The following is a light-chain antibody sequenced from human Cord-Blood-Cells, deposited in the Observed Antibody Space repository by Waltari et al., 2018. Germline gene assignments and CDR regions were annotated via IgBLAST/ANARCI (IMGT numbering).Light chain of an antibody. CDR1: SSDGGSLKP. J-gene: IGLJ3*02. CDR2: EGS. Sequence: SALTQPAPVSGAPGQAIHLPRPGTSSDGGSLKPVSWYQKHPSQAPKLMIYEGSKRPSGVSNRFSGSKSGNTASLTISGLQAEDEADYYCCSYAGSSTLVFGGGTKLTVL. CDR3: CSYAGSSTLV. V-gene: IGLV2-23*01.